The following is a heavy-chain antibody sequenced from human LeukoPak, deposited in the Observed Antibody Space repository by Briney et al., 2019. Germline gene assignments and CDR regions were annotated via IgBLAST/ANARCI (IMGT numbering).Heavy chain of an antibody. Sequence: GGSLRLSCAASGFTFSSYGMHWVRQAPGKGLEWVAIILYDGNNKYYADSVKGRFTISRDNSENTLYLQMNSLRAEDTADYYCAKDKMTLIRGVILRAAFDIWGQGTMVTVSS. CDR3: AKDKMTLIRGVILRAAFDI. J-gene: IGHJ3*02. V-gene: IGHV3-30*18. D-gene: IGHD3-10*01. CDR2: ILYDGNNK. CDR1: GFTFSSYG.